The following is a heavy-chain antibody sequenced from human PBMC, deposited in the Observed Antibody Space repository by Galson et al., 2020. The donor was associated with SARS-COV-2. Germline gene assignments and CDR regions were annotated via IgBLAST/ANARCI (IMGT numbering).Heavy chain of an antibody. V-gene: IGHV1-18*01. Sequence: ASVTVSCKTSGYDFVTYPLSWVRQAPGQGLEWMGWISPYNGDRKYAQKFEGRVTLTIDKSAATVYLELGSLRSDDSALYFCAREMATTSPFDSWGQGTLVIVSS. CDR2: ISPYNGDR. D-gene: IGHD4-17*01. CDR1: GYDFVTYP. CDR3: AREMATTSPFDS. J-gene: IGHJ4*02.